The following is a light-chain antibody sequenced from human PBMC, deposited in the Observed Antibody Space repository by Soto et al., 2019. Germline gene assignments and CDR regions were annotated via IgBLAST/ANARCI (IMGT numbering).Light chain of an antibody. Sequence: QSALTQPPSASGSPGRSVTISCTGTSSDVGGYNYVSWYQQHPGKAPKLMIYDVSKRPSGVPDRFSGSKSGNTASLTVSGLQAEDEADYYSSSYAGSNDYVVFGGGTKLTVL. CDR1: SSDVGGYNY. J-gene: IGLJ2*01. V-gene: IGLV2-8*01. CDR2: DVS. CDR3: SSYAGSNDYVV.